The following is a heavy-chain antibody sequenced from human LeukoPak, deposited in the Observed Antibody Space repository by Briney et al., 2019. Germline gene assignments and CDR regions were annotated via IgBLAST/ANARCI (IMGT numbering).Heavy chain of an antibody. D-gene: IGHD1-26*01. V-gene: IGHV3-15*01. CDR2: IKSKTDGGTT. CDR3: TTEGSYYISDY. J-gene: IGHJ4*02. CDR1: GFTFTDYW. Sequence: PGGSLRLSCAASGFTFTDYWMSWVRQAPGKGLEWVGRIKSKTDGGTTDYAAPVKGRFTISRDDSKNTLYLQMNSLKTEDTAVYYCTTEGSYYISDYWGQGTLVTVSS.